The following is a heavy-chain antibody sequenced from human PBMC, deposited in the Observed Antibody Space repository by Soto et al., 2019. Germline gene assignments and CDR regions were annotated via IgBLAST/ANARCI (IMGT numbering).Heavy chain of an antibody. V-gene: IGHV1-2*02. CDR2: INPNSGGT. D-gene: IGHD3-16*01. Sequence: QVQLVQSGAEVKKPGASVKVSCKASGYTFTGYYMHWVRQAPGQGLEWMGWINPNSGGTNYAQKFQGRVTMTRDTSIRTAYMELSMLRSDDTAVYYCARVPRFGGATHVFDYWGQGTLVTVSS. J-gene: IGHJ4*02. CDR1: GYTFTGYY. CDR3: ARVPRFGGATHVFDY.